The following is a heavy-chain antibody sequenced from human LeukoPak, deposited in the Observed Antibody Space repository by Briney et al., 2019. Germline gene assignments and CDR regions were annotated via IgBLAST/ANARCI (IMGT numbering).Heavy chain of an antibody. CDR3: ARVGYGSGSYWGAFDI. CDR1: GCSFTSYW. V-gene: IGHV5-51*01. D-gene: IGHD3-10*01. CDR2: IYPGDSDT. Sequence: GESLKISCKGSGCSFTSYWIGWVRQMPGKGLEWMGIIYPGDSDTRYSPSFQGQVTISADKSISTAYLQWSSLKASDTAMYYCARVGYGSGSYWGAFDIWGQGTMVTVSS. J-gene: IGHJ3*02.